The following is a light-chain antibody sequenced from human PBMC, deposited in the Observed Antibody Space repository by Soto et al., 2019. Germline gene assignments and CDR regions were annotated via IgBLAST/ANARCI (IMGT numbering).Light chain of an antibody. V-gene: IGKV1-39*01. CDR2: AAS. CDR3: QQRYSTPT. J-gene: IGKJ1*01. Sequence: IPMTQSPSSLSASVGDRVPITCRASQSISSYLNWSQQKPGKDPKLLIYAASSLQSGVPSRFSGSGSGTDFTLTISSLKPEDFATYDCQQRYSTPTFGQGTKVDIK. CDR1: QSISSY.